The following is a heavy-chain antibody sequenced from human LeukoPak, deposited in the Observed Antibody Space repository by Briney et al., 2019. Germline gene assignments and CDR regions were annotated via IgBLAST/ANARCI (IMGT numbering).Heavy chain of an antibody. CDR3: ARDYPGGNSVLYYFDY. D-gene: IGHD4-23*01. CDR1: GGSISSSSYY. J-gene: IGHJ4*02. Sequence: PSETLSLTCTVSGGSISSSSYYWGWIRQPRGKGLEWIGSIYYSGSTYYNPSLKSRVTISVDTSKNQFSLKLSSVTAADTAVYYCARDYPGGNSVLYYFDYWGQGTLVTVSS. V-gene: IGHV4-39*07. CDR2: IYYSGST.